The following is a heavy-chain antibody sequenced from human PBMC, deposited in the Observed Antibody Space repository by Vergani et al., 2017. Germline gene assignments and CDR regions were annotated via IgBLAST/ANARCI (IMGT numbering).Heavy chain of an antibody. CDR1: GFTFSSAW. CDR3: TTPTKGELRYCFDY. V-gene: IGHV3-15*01. Sequence: EVQPVESGGGLVKPWGSLRLSCTTSGFTFSSAWMSWVRQAPGKGLEWVARIRPKTDGETTDYAAPVKGRFTISRDDSKNTLYLQMNSLKTDDTAVYYCTTPTKGELRYCFDYWGQGTLVTVSS. D-gene: IGHD3-9*01. J-gene: IGHJ4*02. CDR2: IRPKTDGETT.